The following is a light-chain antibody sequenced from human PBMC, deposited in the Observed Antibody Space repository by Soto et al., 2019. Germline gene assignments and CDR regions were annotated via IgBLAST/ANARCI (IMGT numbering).Light chain of an antibody. J-gene: IGKJ4*01. CDR2: DAS. CDR3: QQYDNLSLT. Sequence: TQMTQSPSSLSASVGDRVTITCQASQDISNYLNWYQQKPGKAPKLLIYDASNLETGVPSRFSGSGSGTDFTFTISSLQPEDIATYYCQQYDNLSLTFGGGTKVDIK. V-gene: IGKV1-33*01. CDR1: QDISNY.